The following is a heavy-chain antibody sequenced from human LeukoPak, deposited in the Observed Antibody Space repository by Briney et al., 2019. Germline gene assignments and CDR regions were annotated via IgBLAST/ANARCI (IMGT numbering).Heavy chain of an antibody. Sequence: PSETLSLTCAVSGGSISSHYWSWIRQPPGKGLEWIGLIYYSGTTKYNPSLKSRVTISADTSKNQFSLKLSSVTAADTAVYYCARRGGMITFGGVIVPYYFDYWGQGTLVTVSS. D-gene: IGHD3-16*02. CDR2: IYYSGTT. V-gene: IGHV4-59*08. CDR1: GGSISSHY. CDR3: ARRGGMITFGGVIVPYYFDY. J-gene: IGHJ4*01.